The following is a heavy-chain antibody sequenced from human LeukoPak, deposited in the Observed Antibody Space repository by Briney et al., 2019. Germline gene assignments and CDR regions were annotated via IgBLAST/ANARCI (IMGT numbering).Heavy chain of an antibody. CDR1: GYTLTSYG. V-gene: IGHV1-2*02. Sequence: ASVKVSCKASGYTLTSYGISWVRQAPGQGLEWMGWINPNSGDTNYAQKFQGRVTMTRDTSISTAYMELSRLISDDTAVYYCASPRIRNVFDIWGQGTMVTVSS. CDR2: INPNSGDT. J-gene: IGHJ3*02. CDR3: ASPRIRNVFDI. D-gene: IGHD1-1*01.